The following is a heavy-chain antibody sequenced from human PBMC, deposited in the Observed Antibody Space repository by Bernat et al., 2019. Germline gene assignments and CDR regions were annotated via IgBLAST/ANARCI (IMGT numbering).Heavy chain of an antibody. Sequence: EVQLVESGGGLVQPGGSLRLSCSASGFTFSSYAMHWVRQAPGKGLEYVSAISSNGGSTYSADSVKGRFTISRDNSKNTLYLQMSSLRAEDTAVYYCVKDSGIAAAYFDYWGQGTLVTVSS. V-gene: IGHV3-64D*06. J-gene: IGHJ4*02. D-gene: IGHD6-13*01. CDR3: VKDSGIAAAYFDY. CDR1: GFTFSSYA. CDR2: ISSNGGST.